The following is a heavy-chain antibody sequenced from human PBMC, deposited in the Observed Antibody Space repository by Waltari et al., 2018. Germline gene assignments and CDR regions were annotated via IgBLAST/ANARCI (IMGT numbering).Heavy chain of an antibody. CDR3: ARCGVVPAAMDYYYYYMDV. D-gene: IGHD2-2*01. V-gene: IGHV4-61*02. Sequence: QVQLQESGPGLVKPSQTLSLTCTVSGGSISSGSYSWSWIRQPAGKGLEWIGRIYTSGSTNYNPSLKSRVTISVDTSKNQFSLKLSSVTAADTAVYYCARCGVVPAAMDYYYYYMDVWGKGTTVTVSS. CDR1: GGSISSGSYS. CDR2: IYTSGST. J-gene: IGHJ6*03.